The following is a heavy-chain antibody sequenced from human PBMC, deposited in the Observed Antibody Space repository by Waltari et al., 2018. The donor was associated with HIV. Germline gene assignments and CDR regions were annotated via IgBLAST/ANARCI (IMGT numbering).Heavy chain of an antibody. J-gene: IGHJ5*02. D-gene: IGHD3-16*01. V-gene: IGHV3-30-3*01. Sequence: QVHLVESGGGVVQPGGSLRLSCEASGFTFRSHSFHWVRQAPGKGLEWWEVISYDETMTFYADSVMGRFTVSRDNSKNTLYLEMNSLRDEDTAVYHCAREISGSLYYVRWFDPWGQGTLVTVSS. CDR1: GFTFRSHS. CDR3: AREISGSLYYVRWFDP. CDR2: ISYDETMT.